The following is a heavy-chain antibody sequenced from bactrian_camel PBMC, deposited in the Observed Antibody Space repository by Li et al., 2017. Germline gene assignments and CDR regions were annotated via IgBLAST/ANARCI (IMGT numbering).Heavy chain of an antibody. D-gene: IGHD6*01. CDR2: IATGSGNT. CDR1: GYTYNRNC. Sequence: HVQLVESGGGSVQAGGSLRLSCAASGYTYNRNCMAWFRQAPGKEREGVARIATGSGNTYYADSVRGRFTISQDNAKNTVYLQMNSLKPEDTAMYYCAADVGSMSGNCRPNYWGQGTQVTVS. J-gene: IGHJ4*01. V-gene: IGHV3S1*01. CDR3: AADVGSMSGNCRPNY.